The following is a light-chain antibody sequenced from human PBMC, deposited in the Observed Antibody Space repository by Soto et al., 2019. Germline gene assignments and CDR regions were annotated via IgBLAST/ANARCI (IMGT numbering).Light chain of an antibody. J-gene: IGLJ2*01. CDR2: GNS. V-gene: IGLV1-40*01. CDR1: SSNIGAGYD. CDR3: QSYDSSLSGSV. Sequence: QAVVTQPPSVSGAPGQRVTISCTGSSSNIGAGYDVHWYQQLPGTAPKLLIYGNSNRPSGVPDRFSGSKSGTSASLAITGLQAEDEADYYRQSYDSSLSGSVFGGGTKLTV.